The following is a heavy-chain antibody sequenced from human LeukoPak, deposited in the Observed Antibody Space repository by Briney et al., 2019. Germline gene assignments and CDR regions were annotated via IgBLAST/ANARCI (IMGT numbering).Heavy chain of an antibody. V-gene: IGHV5-51*01. CDR1: GYSFTSYW. D-gene: IGHD6-13*01. Sequence: PGESLKISCKGSGYSFTSYWIGWVRQMPGKGLEWMGIIYPGDSDTRYSPSFQGQVTISADKSISTAYLQWSSLKASDTAMYYCARWPPGIAAAGSTPYYYGMDVWGQGTTVTVSS. J-gene: IGHJ6*02. CDR2: IYPGDSDT. CDR3: ARWPPGIAAAGSTPYYYGMDV.